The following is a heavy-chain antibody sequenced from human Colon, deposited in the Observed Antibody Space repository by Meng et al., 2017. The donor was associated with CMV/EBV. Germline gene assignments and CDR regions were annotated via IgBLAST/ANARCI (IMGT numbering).Heavy chain of an antibody. Sequence: VQLVESGGYVVQPGGSLRLSCVASGFSFNSYAMSWVRQAPGKGLEWVATISGRGATTYYADSLEGRFSISRDNSKNTLFLQMDSVRAEDTAVFYCARDGVIGPFDFWGQGTLVTVSS. CDR2: ISGRGATT. J-gene: IGHJ4*02. CDR3: ARDGVIGPFDF. V-gene: IGHV3-23*04. CDR1: GFSFNSYA. D-gene: IGHD3-16*02.